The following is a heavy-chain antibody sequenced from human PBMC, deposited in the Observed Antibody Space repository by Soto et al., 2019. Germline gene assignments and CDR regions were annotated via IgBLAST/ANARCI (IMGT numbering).Heavy chain of an antibody. CDR3: ARRPMWWQVAQDYGMDV. CDR1: GYPFTGYY. Sequence: QVQLVQSGSEVKKPGASVTVSCKASGYPFTGYYIHWVRQAPGQGPEWMGWVSPKTGETNYVQKFQGRVTMTPETSTSTAYLELTRLRSDDTAVYYCARRPMWWQVAQDYGMDVWGPGTTVTVS. D-gene: IGHD2-21*01. J-gene: IGHJ6*02. CDR2: VSPKTGET. V-gene: IGHV1-2*02.